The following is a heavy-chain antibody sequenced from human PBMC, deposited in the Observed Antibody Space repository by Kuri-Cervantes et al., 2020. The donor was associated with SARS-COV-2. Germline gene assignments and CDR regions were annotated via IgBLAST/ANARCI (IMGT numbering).Heavy chain of an antibody. J-gene: IGHJ6*02. D-gene: IGHD3-3*01. CDR3: ARAGYDFWSGYPNYYYYGMDV. CDR2: IYSGGST. V-gene: IGHV3-53*01. Sequence: GSLRLSCAASGFMFSRCGMHWVRQAPGKGLEWVSVIYSGGSTYYADSVKGRFTISRDNSKNTLYLQMNSLRAEDTAVYYCARAGYDFWSGYPNYYYYGMDVWGQGTTVTVSS. CDR1: GFMFSRCG.